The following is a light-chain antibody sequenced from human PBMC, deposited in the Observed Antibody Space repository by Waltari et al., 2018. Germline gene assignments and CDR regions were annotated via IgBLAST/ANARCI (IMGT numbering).Light chain of an antibody. CDR2: DVT. V-gene: IGLV2-14*01. CDR1: SSDVGRYNY. CDR3: ASYNPGSTLV. Sequence: QSALTQPASVSGSPGQSITISCTGSSSDVGRYNYVFWYQQFPDRAPKLIIYDVTHRPSGVSNRFSGSKSADTASLTISGLQPEDEAEYYCASYNPGSTLVFGGGSKLTVL. J-gene: IGLJ3*02.